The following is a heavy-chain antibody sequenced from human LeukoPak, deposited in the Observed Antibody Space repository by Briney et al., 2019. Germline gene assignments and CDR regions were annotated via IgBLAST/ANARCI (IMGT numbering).Heavy chain of an antibody. J-gene: IGHJ6*03. V-gene: IGHV4-59*01. CDR2: IYYSGST. CDR1: GGSISSYY. CDR3: ARCLTTASTRGYYYYMDV. D-gene: IGHD3-22*01. Sequence: KPSETLSLTCTVSGGSISSYYWSWIRQPPGKGLEWIGYIYYSGSTNYNPSLKSRVTISVDTSKNQFSLKLSSVTAADTAVYYCARCLTTASTRGYYYYMDVWGKGTTVTVSS.